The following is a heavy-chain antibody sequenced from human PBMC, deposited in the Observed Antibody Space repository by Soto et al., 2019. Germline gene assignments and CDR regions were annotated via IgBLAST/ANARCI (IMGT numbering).Heavy chain of an antibody. J-gene: IGHJ3*02. V-gene: IGHV1-18*01. Sequence: GASVKVSCTASGYTFTSYGIIWVRQAPGQGLEWMGWISAYNGNTNYAQKLQGRVTMTTDTSTSTAYMELRSLRSDDTAVYYCARDWAAGTQVAFDIWGQGTMVTVSS. D-gene: IGHD6-13*01. CDR3: ARDWAAGTQVAFDI. CDR2: ISAYNGNT. CDR1: GYTFTSYG.